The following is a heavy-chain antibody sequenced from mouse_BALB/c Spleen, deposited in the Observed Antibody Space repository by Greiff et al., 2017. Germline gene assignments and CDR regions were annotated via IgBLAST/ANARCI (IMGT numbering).Heavy chain of an antibody. CDR2: ISSGGST. D-gene: IGHD2-4*01. CDR3: ARHYDYAMDY. V-gene: IGHV5-6-5*01. CDR1: GFTFSSYA. J-gene: IGHJ4*01. Sequence: EVQLVESGGGLVKPGGSLKLSCAASGFTFSSYAMSWVRQTPEKRLEWVASISSGGSTYYPDSVKGRFTISRDNARNILYLQMSSLRSEDTAMYYCARHYDYAMDYWGQGTSVTVSS.